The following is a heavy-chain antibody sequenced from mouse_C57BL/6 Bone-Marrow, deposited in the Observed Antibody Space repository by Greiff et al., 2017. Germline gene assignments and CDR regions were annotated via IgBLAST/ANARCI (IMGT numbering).Heavy chain of an antibody. D-gene: IGHD1-1*01. Sequence: QVQLQQSGAELARPGASVKLSCKASGYTFTRYGISWVKQSTGQGLEWIGEIYPRSGNNYYNEKFKGKATLTADKSSSTAYMELRSLTSEDSAFXFCARFPYYDVSSYDDWGQGTTLTVSS. CDR3: ARFPYYDVSSYDD. CDR2: IYPRSGNN. J-gene: IGHJ2*01. CDR1: GYTFTRYG. V-gene: IGHV1-81*01.